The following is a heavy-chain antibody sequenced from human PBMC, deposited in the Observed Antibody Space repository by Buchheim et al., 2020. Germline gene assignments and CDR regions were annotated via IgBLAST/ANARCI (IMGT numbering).Heavy chain of an antibody. J-gene: IGHJ6*02. CDR2: IKQVGSEK. CDR1: GFTFSSYW. Sequence: EVQLLESGGGLVQPGGSLRLSCAASGFTFSSYWMSWVRQAPGKGLEWVANIKQVGSEKYYVDSVKGRFTISSANAKNSLYLQMNSLRAEDTAVYYCARGGAIVLMVYDYYGMDVWGQGTT. V-gene: IGHV3-7*01. D-gene: IGHD2-8*01. CDR3: ARGGAIVLMVYDYYGMDV.